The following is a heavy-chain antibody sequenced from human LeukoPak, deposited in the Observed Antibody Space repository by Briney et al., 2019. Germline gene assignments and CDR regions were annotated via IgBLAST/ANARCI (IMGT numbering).Heavy chain of an antibody. CDR2: IYTSGST. Sequence: SQTLSLTCTVSGGSISSGSYYWSWIRQPAGKGLEWIGRIYTSGSTNYNPSLKSRVTISVDTSKNQFSLKLSSVTAADTAVYYCAREGYYDSSGYTLFDYWGLGTLVTVSS. J-gene: IGHJ4*02. CDR3: AREGYYDSSGYTLFDY. D-gene: IGHD3-22*01. V-gene: IGHV4-61*02. CDR1: GGSISSGSYY.